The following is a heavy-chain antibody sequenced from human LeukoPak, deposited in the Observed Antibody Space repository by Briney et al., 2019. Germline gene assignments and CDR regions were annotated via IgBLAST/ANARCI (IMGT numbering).Heavy chain of an antibody. Sequence: PSGGSLRLSCAASGFTFSSYTMNWVRQAPGEGLEWVSYISSSSSTIFYADSVKGRFTISRDNAKNSLYLQMNSLRVEDTAVYYCARGDSGGYFDWFDPWGQGTLVTVSS. J-gene: IGHJ5*02. V-gene: IGHV3-48*01. CDR3: ARGDSGGYFDWFDP. CDR1: GFTFSSYT. D-gene: IGHD1-26*01. CDR2: ISSSSSTI.